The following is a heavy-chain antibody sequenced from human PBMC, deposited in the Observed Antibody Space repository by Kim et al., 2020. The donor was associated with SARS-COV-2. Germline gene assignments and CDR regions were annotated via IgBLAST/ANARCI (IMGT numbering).Heavy chain of an antibody. J-gene: IGHJ4*02. CDR2: IKSNTAGGTT. D-gene: IGHD2-15*01. CDR3: TTADRSILDY. V-gene: IGHV3-15*01. Sequence: GGSLRLSCAATGFTFSNGWMSWVRQAPGRGLEWVGRIKSNTAGGTTDFAAPVKGSFTISRDDSKNTLYLLMNSLKTEDTAVYYCTTADRSILDYWGQGTLVTVSS. CDR1: GFTFSNGW.